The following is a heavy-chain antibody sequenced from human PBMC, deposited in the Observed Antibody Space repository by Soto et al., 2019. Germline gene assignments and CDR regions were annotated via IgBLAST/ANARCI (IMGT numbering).Heavy chain of an antibody. J-gene: IGHJ6*02. CDR1: GGSVSSGSYY. D-gene: IGHD4-4*01. V-gene: IGHV4-61*01. CDR2: IYYSGST. Sequence: QVQLQESGPGLVKPSETLSLTCTVSGGSVSSGSYYWSWIRQPPGKGLEWIGYIYYSGSTNYNPSLKRRVTTSVDTAKNQFSLKLSSVTGAETAVYYCASYRYYYGMDVWGQGTTVTVSS. CDR3: ASYRYYYGMDV.